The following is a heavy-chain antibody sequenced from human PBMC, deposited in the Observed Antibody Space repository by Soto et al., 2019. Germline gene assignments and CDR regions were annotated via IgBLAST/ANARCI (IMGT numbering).Heavy chain of an antibody. CDR3: ARDMNPVGELFYYYGMDV. V-gene: IGHV1-69*01. D-gene: IGHD3-10*01. Sequence: QVQLVQSGAEVKKPGSSVKVSCKASGCTFSSYAISWVRQAPGHGLEWMGGIIPIFGTANYAQKFQGSVTITSDDTKRTAYMELRSLRSEATAVDYCARDMNPVGELFYYYGMDVWGHGTTVTFSS. CDR1: GCTFSSYA. CDR2: IIPIFGTA. J-gene: IGHJ6*02.